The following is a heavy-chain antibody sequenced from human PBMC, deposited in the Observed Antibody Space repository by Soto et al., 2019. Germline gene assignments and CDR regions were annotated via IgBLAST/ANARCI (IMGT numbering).Heavy chain of an antibody. CDR2: IYYTGAT. Sequence: QVQLQESGPGLVKPSQTVSLTCAVSGASMSSGGHSWSWIRQSPGRGLEWIGYIYYTGATYYNPSLKSRVPLSIDRSNHSFFLNLHPVTGSDTAGYYCARAPPGPSPRWDVWGQGTTVTVSS. CDR1: GASMSSGGHS. J-gene: IGHJ6*02. V-gene: IGHV4-30-2*06. CDR3: ARAPPGPSPRWDV. D-gene: IGHD3-10*01.